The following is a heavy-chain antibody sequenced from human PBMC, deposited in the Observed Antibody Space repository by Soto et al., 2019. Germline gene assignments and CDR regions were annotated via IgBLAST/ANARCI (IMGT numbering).Heavy chain of an antibody. CDR1: GFTFSSYA. CDR2: ISGSGGST. Sequence: GGSLRLSCAASGFTFSSYAMSWVRQAPGKGLEWVSAISGSGGSTYYTESVKGRFTISRDNSKNTLYLQINSLRAEDTAVYSCAKNRGYCSGGSCYFDYWGQGTLVTVSS. CDR3: AKNRGYCSGGSCYFDY. V-gene: IGHV3-23*01. D-gene: IGHD2-15*01. J-gene: IGHJ4*02.